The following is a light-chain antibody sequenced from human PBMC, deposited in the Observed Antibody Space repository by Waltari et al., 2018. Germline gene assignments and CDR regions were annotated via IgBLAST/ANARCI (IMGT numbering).Light chain of an antibody. V-gene: IGLV2-14*03. Sequence: QSALTQPASVSGSPGQSITISCAGTSDDIGGYNFVSWYQQHPGKVPKLIIYDVSNRPSGGSDRFSGSKSDNTASLTISGLRAEDEADYYCTSYTGSSTWVFGGGTKLTVL. CDR2: DVS. CDR3: TSYTGSSTWV. CDR1: SDDIGGYNF. J-gene: IGLJ3*02.